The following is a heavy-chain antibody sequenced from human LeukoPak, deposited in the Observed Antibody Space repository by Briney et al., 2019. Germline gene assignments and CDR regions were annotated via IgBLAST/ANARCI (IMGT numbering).Heavy chain of an antibody. CDR3: AKDSYYYGSGSYLDY. CDR1: GFTVSSNY. CDR2: IYSGGST. V-gene: IGHV3-53*05. Sequence: GGSLRLSCAASGFTVSSNYMSWVRQAPGKGLEWVSVIYSGGSTYYADSVKGRFTISRDNSKNTLYLQMNSLRAEDTAVYYCAKDSYYYGSGSYLDYWGQGTLVTVSS. J-gene: IGHJ4*02. D-gene: IGHD3-10*01.